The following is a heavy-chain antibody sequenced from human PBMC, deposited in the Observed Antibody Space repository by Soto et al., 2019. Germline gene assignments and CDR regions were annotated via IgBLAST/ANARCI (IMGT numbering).Heavy chain of an antibody. D-gene: IGHD3-3*01. CDR1: GFTFSTYG. CDR3: ARVWSGYFDL. V-gene: IGHV3-33*01. Sequence: QVQLVESGGGIIQPGRSLRLSCAASGFTFSTYGMHWVRQAPGKGLEWVAVIWYDGTTKYYADSVKGRFTISRDNSKNTLYLQMNSLRAEDTAVYYCARVWSGYFDLWGPGTLVTVSS. CDR2: IWYDGTTK. J-gene: IGHJ4*02.